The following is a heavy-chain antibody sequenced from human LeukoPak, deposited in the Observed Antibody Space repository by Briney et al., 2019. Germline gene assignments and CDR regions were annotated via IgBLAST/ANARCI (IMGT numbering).Heavy chain of an antibody. V-gene: IGHV3-74*01. CDR2: INSDGSNT. CDR1: GFTFSSYW. CDR3: ARGAVGARVYYFDY. J-gene: IGHJ4*02. D-gene: IGHD1-26*01. Sequence: GGSLRLSCAASGFTFSSYWMHWVRQAPGKGLVWVSRINSDGSNTSYADSVKGRFTISRDNAKNTLYLQMNSLRAEDTAVYYCARGAVGARVYYFDYWGQGTLVTVSS.